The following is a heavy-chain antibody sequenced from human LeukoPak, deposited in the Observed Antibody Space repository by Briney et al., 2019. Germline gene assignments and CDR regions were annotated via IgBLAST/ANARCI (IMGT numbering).Heavy chain of an antibody. D-gene: IGHD2-2*01. CDR3: TRAQLEYCTMPSCYAFDS. CDR1: GFTVSTFD. Sequence: QTGGSLRLSCAASGFTVSTFDMHWVRQAPGKGLEWVATISYYGDNKYYADSVKGRFTISRDNFRTTVYLQMNGLRAEDTAVYYCTRAQLEYCTMPSCYAFDSWGQGTLVTVPS. V-gene: IGHV3-30*03. CDR2: ISYYGDNK. J-gene: IGHJ4*02.